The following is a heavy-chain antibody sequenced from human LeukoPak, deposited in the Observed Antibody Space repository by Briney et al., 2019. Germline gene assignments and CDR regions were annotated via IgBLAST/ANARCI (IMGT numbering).Heavy chain of an antibody. Sequence: GGSLRLSCAASEFIFKNYGMNWVRQAPGKGLVWVARIYNDGSTTNYADSVKGRFTISRDNAANTLFLQMSSLRAEDTAVYYCAREKDDHGDPGPLDAWGQGDLVTVSS. CDR1: EFIFKNYG. CDR2: IYNDGSTT. CDR3: AREKDDHGDPGPLDA. V-gene: IGHV3-74*01. D-gene: IGHD4-17*01. J-gene: IGHJ5*02.